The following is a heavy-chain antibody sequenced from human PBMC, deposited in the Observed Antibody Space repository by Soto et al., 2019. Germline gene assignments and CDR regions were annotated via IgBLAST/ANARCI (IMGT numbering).Heavy chain of an antibody. J-gene: IGHJ6*02. Sequence: GGSLRLSCAASGFTFSSYGMHWVRQAPGKGLEWVAVIWYDGSNKYYADSVKGRFTISRDNSKNTLYLQMNSLRAEDTAVYYCARAPAYYYDSSGYYPSAGTIYYYYYGMDVWDQGTTVTVSS. V-gene: IGHV3-33*01. CDR3: ARAPAYYYDSSGYYPSAGTIYYYYYGMDV. D-gene: IGHD3-22*01. CDR2: IWYDGSNK. CDR1: GFTFSSYG.